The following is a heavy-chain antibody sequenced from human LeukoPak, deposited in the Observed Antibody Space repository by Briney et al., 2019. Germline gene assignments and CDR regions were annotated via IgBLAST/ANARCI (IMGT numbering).Heavy chain of an antibody. Sequence: GGSLRLSCAASGFTFSNAWMSWVRQAPGKGLEWVGRIKSKTDGGTTDYAAPVKGRFTISRDDSKNTLYLQMDSLKTEDTAVYYCTTDLGITMVRGVIILWGQGTLVTVSS. CDR3: TTDLGITMVRGVIIL. D-gene: IGHD3-10*01. CDR1: GFTFSNAW. V-gene: IGHV3-15*01. J-gene: IGHJ4*02. CDR2: IKSKTDGGTT.